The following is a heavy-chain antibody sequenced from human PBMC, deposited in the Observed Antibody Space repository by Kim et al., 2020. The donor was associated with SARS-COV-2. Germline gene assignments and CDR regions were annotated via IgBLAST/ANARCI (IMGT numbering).Heavy chain of an antibody. D-gene: IGHD6-6*01. CDR3: ARHDRVHSSSSRDYYYGLDV. CDR1: GYSFTNYW. CDR2: IHPSDSDT. J-gene: IGHJ6*02. V-gene: IGHV5-51*01. Sequence: GESLKISCEVSGYSFTNYWIGWVRQMPGKGLEWMGIIHPSDSDTRYSPSFQGQVTMSADKSINTAYLQWSSLKAPDTAMYYCARHDRVHSSSSRDYYYGLDVWCQGTAVTI.